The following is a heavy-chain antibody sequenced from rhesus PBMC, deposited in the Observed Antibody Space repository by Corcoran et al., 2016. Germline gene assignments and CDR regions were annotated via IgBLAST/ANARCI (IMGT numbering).Heavy chain of an antibody. CDR1: GYSISSNY. Sequence: QVQLQASGPGLVKPSETLSLTCAVSGYSISSNYWSWIRQPPGKVLEWIGYFYGRSGSTDYNPSLNSRVTNATDTSKNQFSLKLGSVTAADTAVYYCARERVWSTYNYFDYWGQGVLVTVSS. J-gene: IGHJ4*01. CDR2: FYGRSGST. V-gene: IGHV4-160*01. CDR3: ARERVWSTYNYFDY. D-gene: IGHD2-15*01.